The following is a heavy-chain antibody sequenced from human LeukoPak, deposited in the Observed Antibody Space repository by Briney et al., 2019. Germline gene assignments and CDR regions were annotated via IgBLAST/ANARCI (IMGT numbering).Heavy chain of an antibody. Sequence: GESLKISCKGSGYNFANYWIGWVRQMPGKGLEWLGIIFPRDSDTRYSPSFQGQVTISADKSINTAFLQWHSLSASDSAIYFCARHYYDSSTKEYYFDYWGQGTLVTVSS. J-gene: IGHJ4*02. CDR2: IFPRDSDT. CDR1: GYNFANYW. D-gene: IGHD3-22*01. CDR3: ARHYYDSSTKEYYFDY. V-gene: IGHV5-51*01.